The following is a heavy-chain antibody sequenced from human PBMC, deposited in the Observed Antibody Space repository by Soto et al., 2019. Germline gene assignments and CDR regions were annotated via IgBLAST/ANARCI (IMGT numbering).Heavy chain of an antibody. Sequence: EVQLVESGGGLVQPGGSLRLSCAASGFTFSSYWMSWVRQAPGKGLEWVANIKQDGSEKYYVDSVKGRFTISRDNAKNSLYLQMNSLRAEDMAVYYCARDFTGGAKDPRYYGMDVWGQGTTVTVSS. D-gene: IGHD3-16*01. J-gene: IGHJ6*02. CDR2: IKQDGSEK. V-gene: IGHV3-7*05. CDR3: ARDFTGGAKDPRYYGMDV. CDR1: GFTFSSYW.